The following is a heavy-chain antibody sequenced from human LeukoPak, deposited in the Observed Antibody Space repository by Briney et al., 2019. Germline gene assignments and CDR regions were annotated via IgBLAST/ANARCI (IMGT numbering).Heavy chain of an antibody. CDR2: IYSSGGT. CDR1: GGSISSGSYY. V-gene: IGHV4-61*02. CDR3: ARGGFSGEWFSDLDY. J-gene: IGHJ4*02. D-gene: IGHD3-3*01. Sequence: PSQTLSLTCTVSGGSISSGSYYWPWLRQPAGKGLEWIGRIYSSGGTNYNPSLKSRVTISVDTSKKHFSLELSSVTAADTAVYYCARGGFSGEWFSDLDYWGQGTLVTVSS.